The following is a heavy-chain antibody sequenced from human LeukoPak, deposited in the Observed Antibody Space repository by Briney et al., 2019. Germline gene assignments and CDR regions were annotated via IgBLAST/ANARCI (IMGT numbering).Heavy chain of an antibody. CDR1: GFTFDDYA. D-gene: IGHD6-13*01. CDR3: AKDLGKIAAAVTRD. Sequence: GGSLRLSCAASGFTFDDYAMHWVRQAPGKGLEWVSGISWNSGSIGYADSVKGRFTISRDNAKNSLYLQMNSLRAEDTALYYCAKDLGKIAAAVTRDWGQGTLVTVSS. V-gene: IGHV3-9*01. CDR2: ISWNSGSI. J-gene: IGHJ4*02.